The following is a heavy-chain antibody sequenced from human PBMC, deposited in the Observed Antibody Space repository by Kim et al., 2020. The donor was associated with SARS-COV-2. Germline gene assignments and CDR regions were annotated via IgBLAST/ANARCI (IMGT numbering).Heavy chain of an antibody. D-gene: IGHD5-18*01. V-gene: IGHV3-74*01. Sequence: SYVDSVKGRFTISRDNANNMLFLQMNSLGVEDTAVYYCVRGLGYTYGFVSWGQGTLVTVSS. J-gene: IGHJ5*01. CDR3: VRGLGYTYGFVS.